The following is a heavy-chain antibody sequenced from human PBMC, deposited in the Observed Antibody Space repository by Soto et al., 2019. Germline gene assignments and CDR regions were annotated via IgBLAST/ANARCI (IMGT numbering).Heavy chain of an antibody. CDR2: LHSDGSTT. Sequence: GGSLRLSCAASGFIFSSYWMHWVRQAPGKGLVWVSRLHSDGSTTSYADSVKGRFTISRDNAKNTLYLELNNLSAEDTAVYHCAKNQGVELVPLATVDWFDPWGQGSVVTVSS. CDR3: AKNQGVELVPLATVDWFDP. CDR1: GFIFSSYW. J-gene: IGHJ5*02. D-gene: IGHD1-26*01. V-gene: IGHV3-74*01.